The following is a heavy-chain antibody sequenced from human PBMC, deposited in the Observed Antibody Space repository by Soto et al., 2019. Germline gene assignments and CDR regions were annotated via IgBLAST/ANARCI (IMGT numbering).Heavy chain of an antibody. V-gene: IGHV3-15*07. J-gene: IGHJ3*02. Sequence: PGGSLRLSCAASGFTFSNAWMNWVRQAPGKGLEWVGRIKSKTDGGTTDYAAPVKGRFTISRDDSKNTLYLQMNSLKTEDTAVYYCTTDIVWALLERRGVDAFDIWGQGTMVTVSS. CDR3: TTDIVWALLERRGVDAFDI. D-gene: IGHD1-1*01. CDR2: IKSKTDGGTT. CDR1: GFTFSNAW.